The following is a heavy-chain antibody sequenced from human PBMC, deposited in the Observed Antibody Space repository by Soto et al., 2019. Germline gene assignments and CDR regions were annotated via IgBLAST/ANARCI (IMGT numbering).Heavy chain of an antibody. CDR2: INHNGVSR. Sequence: LASSACRFTVYIYVFAWSGQTPGKGLEYVSAINHNGVSRYYADSVKGRLTISRDDSKNTLYLQMSSLGAEDTAVYFCVKERSVSIFGVVIRYYWLQGSRVTVSS. D-gene: IGHD3-3*01. CDR1: RFTVYIYV. J-gene: IGHJ4*02. CDR3: VKERSVSIFGVVIRYY. V-gene: IGHV3-64D*08.